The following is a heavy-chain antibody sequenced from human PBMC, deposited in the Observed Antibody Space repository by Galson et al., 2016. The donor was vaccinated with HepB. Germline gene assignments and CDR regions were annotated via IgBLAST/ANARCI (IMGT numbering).Heavy chain of an antibody. CDR3: TSRASRYFDWLLTSRPLGKFDS. D-gene: IGHD3-9*01. J-gene: IGHJ4*02. CDR2: IRGIAYGGTT. Sequence: SLRLACAASGFSFSNYAMNWVRQAPGKGLEWVGVIRGIAYGGTTDYAASVKARFTIPRDDSRSIAYLQMNSLKTEDTAVYYCTSRASRYFDWLLTSRPLGKFDSWGQGTLVTVAS. V-gene: IGHV3-49*04. CDR1: GFSFSNYA.